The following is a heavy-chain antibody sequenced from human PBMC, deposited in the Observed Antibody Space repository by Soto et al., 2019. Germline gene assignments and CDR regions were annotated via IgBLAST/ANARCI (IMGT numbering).Heavy chain of an antibody. D-gene: IGHD4-17*01. CDR1: GVTFISYE. J-gene: IGHJ4*02. Sequence: EMQLVQSGGGLGQPGGSLRISCAASGVTFISYEMHWVRQAPGKGLEWISYISSSGTGTYYEDSGRGRFTISRANTKNSVSLQMYSLRAEGTATYYCVRDLHEPLAADALREANWGQGTQVTVSS. CDR2: ISSSGTGT. V-gene: IGHV3-48*03. CDR3: VRDLHEPLAADALREAN.